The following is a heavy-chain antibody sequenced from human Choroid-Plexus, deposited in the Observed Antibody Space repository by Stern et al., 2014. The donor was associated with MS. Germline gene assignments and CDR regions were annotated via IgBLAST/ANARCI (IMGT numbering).Heavy chain of an antibody. D-gene: IGHD2-15*01. CDR3: AKDRQWSTYFFDY. Sequence: QVQLVEAGGGVAQPGRPLILSCAASGFTFSNFGMHWVRQAPGKGLEWVALLSHDGSDKYYADSEKGRFTIFRDNSKNTLYMHMNSRRAEDTAVYYCAKDRQWSTYFFDYWGQGSLVTVSS. CDR1: GFTFSNFG. CDR2: LSHDGSDK. J-gene: IGHJ4*02. V-gene: IGHV3-30*18.